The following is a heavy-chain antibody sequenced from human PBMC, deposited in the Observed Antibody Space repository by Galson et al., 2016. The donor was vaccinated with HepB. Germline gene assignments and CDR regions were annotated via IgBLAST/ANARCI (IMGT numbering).Heavy chain of an antibody. Sequence: VKVSCKASGYTFTNYYMHWVRQAPGQGLEWMGLINPSGGSTSYAQKFQGRVTMTSDTSTSTVYMELSSLRSEDTAVYYCAAIVLRFLGWPKTDYWGQGTLVTVSS. D-gene: IGHD3-3*01. V-gene: IGHV1-46*01. CDR3: AAIVLRFLGWPKTDY. J-gene: IGHJ4*02. CDR1: GYTFTNYY. CDR2: INPSGGST.